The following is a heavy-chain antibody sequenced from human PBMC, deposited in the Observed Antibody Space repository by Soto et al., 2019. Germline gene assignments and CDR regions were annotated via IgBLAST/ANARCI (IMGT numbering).Heavy chain of an antibody. J-gene: IGHJ6*02. CDR1: GYTFTSYD. Sequence: ASVKVSCKASGYTFTSYDINWVRQATGQGFEWMGWMNPNSGNTGYAQKFQGRVTMTRNTSISTAYMELSSLRSEDTAVYYCARGDTAMVIHYYYYGMDVWGRGTTVTV. V-gene: IGHV1-8*01. CDR3: ARGDTAMVIHYYYYGMDV. D-gene: IGHD5-18*01. CDR2: MNPNSGNT.